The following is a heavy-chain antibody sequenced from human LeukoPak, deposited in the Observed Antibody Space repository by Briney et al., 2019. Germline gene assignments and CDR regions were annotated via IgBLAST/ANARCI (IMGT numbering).Heavy chain of an antibody. V-gene: IGHV3-21*01. CDR1: GFTFSSYS. CDR3: ARGPSYYYDSSFDY. D-gene: IGHD3-22*01. J-gene: IGHJ4*02. Sequence: GGSLRLSCAASGFTFSSYSMNWVRQAPGKGLEWVSSISSSSSYIYYADSVKGRFTISRDNAKNSLYLQVNSLRAEDTAVYYCARGPSYYYDSSFDYWGQGTLVTVSS. CDR2: ISSSSSYI.